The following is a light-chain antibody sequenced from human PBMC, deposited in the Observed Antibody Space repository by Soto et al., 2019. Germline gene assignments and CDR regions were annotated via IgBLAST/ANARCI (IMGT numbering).Light chain of an antibody. V-gene: IGKV3-15*01. J-gene: IGKJ4*01. CDR3: QQYTVWPCT. Sequence: EIEMTQSPATLSLSPGERATLSCRASQNINTNLAWYQQSPGRAPRLFIYHTSTRATGIPDRFSGSGSGTEFTLTISSLQSEDFALYYCQQYTVWPCTFGGGTRVEIK. CDR2: HTS. CDR1: QNINTN.